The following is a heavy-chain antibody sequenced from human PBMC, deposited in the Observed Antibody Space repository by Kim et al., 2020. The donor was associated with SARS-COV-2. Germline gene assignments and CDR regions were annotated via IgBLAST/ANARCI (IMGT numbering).Heavy chain of an antibody. J-gene: IGHJ6*02. CDR1: GYTFTSYG. D-gene: IGHD3-10*01. CDR2: ISAYNGNT. V-gene: IGHV1-18*01. Sequence: ASVKVSCKASGYTFTSYGISWVRQAPGQGLEWMGWISAYNGNTNYAQKLQGRVTMTTDTSTSTAYMELRSLRSDDTAVYYCARDQGLIYYGSGSFYYYYGMDVWGQGTTVTVSS. CDR3: ARDQGLIYYGSGSFYYYYGMDV.